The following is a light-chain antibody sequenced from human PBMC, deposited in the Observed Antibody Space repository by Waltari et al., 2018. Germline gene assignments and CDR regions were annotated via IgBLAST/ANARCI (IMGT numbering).Light chain of an antibody. CDR1: SSDVGAYNH. Sequence: QTALTQPRSVSGSPGQSVTISCTGTSSDVGAYNHVSCYQQHPGKAPKLMIYGVSKRPSGVPDRFSGSKSGNTASLTISGLQAEDEGDYYCCSYAGTYTVRVFGGGTKVTVL. J-gene: IGLJ3*02. CDR2: GVS. CDR3: CSYAGTYTVRV. V-gene: IGLV2-11*01.